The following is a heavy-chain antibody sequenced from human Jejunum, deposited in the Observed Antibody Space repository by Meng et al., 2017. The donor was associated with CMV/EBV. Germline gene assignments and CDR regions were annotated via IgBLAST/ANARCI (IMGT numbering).Heavy chain of an antibody. D-gene: IGHD2-2*01. CDR1: FSNYG. V-gene: IGHV3-30*02. Sequence: FSNYGMHWVGLDPGKGLEWVAFIRYDGRNKFYADSVKGRFTISRDNSKNTLSMQMNSLRAEDTAVYYCAKDDCDITNCWQYYGLDVWGQGTTVTVSS. CDR3: AKDDCDITNCWQYYGLDV. J-gene: IGHJ6*02. CDR2: IRYDGRNK.